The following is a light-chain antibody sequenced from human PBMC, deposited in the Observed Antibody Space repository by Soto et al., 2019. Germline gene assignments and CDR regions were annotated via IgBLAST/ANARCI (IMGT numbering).Light chain of an antibody. V-gene: IGLV2-14*01. CDR2: DVS. CDR3: TAYTTSTTYV. J-gene: IGLJ1*01. CDR1: SSDVGGYNY. Sequence: ALTQPASVSGSPGQSITISCTGTSSDVGGYNYVSWYQQHPGKAPKLMISDVSNRPSGVSDRFSGSKSGNTASLTISGLQTDDDADYYCTAYTTSTTYVFGTGTNVQVL.